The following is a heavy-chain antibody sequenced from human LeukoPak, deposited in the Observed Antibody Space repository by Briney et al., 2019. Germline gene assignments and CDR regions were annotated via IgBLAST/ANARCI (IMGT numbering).Heavy chain of an antibody. CDR2: IIPILGIA. D-gene: IGHD3-10*01. Sequence: SVKVSCKASGGTFSSYTISWVRQAPGQGLEWVGRIIPILGIANYAQKFQGRVTITADKSTSTAYMELSSLRSEDTAVYYCAREFEVGYYGSGSYRYGMDVWGQGTTVTVSS. J-gene: IGHJ6*02. V-gene: IGHV1-69*04. CDR1: GGTFSSYT. CDR3: AREFEVGYYGSGSYRYGMDV.